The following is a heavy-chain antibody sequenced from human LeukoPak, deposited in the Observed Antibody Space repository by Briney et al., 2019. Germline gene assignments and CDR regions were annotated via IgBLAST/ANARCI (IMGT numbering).Heavy chain of an antibody. CDR2: MNVGGSSK. CDR1: GFTFTSYW. CDR3: ARVFHISPYYDSSGYYEG. Sequence: GGSLRLSCAASGFTFTSYWMHWVRQAPGKGLVWVSHMNVGGSSKNYADSVEGRFTISRDNAKNTLYLQMSSLRAEDTAVYYCARVFHISPYYDSSGYYEGWGQGTLVTVSS. D-gene: IGHD3-22*01. J-gene: IGHJ4*02. V-gene: IGHV3-74*01.